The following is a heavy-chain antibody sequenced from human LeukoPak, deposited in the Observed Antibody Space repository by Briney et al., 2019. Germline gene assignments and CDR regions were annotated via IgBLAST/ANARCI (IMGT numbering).Heavy chain of an antibody. D-gene: IGHD2-21*01. CDR3: AVVLNEYYFDY. J-gene: IGHJ4*02. V-gene: IGHV1-8*01. Sequence: GASVKVSCKTSGYTFSSYDINWVRQATGQGLEWMGWMNPNSGNTGYAQKFQGRVTMTRNTSISTAYTELSSLRSEDTAVYYCAVVLNEYYFDYWGQGTLVTVSS. CDR2: MNPNSGNT. CDR1: GYTFSSYD.